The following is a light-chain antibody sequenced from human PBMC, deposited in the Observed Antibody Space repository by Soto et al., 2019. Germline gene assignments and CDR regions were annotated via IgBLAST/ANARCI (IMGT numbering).Light chain of an antibody. CDR3: QQYNNWPLT. V-gene: IGKV3-15*01. CDR1: QSGSSN. Sequence: EIVMTQSPATLSVSPGERATLSCRASQSGSSNLAWYQQKPVQAPRLLIYGASTRATGIPARFSGSGSGTEFTLTISSLKSEDFAVYYCQQYNNWPLTFGQGTKLEIK. J-gene: IGKJ2*01. CDR2: GAS.